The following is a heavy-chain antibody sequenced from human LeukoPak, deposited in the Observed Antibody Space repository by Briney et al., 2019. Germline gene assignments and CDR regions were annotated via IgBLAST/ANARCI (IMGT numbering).Heavy chain of an antibody. CDR2: IYFSGNT. CDR1: GGSIRSYF. Sequence: SETLSLTCTVSGGSIRSYFWSWIRQPPGRGLEWIGNIYFSGNTNYNSSLKSRVTISVDTSKNQFSLKLSSVTAADTAVYYCARTPYYYGSGSYGYFDYWGQGTLVTVSS. CDR3: ARTPYYYGSGSYGYFDY. V-gene: IGHV4-59*12. J-gene: IGHJ4*02. D-gene: IGHD3-10*01.